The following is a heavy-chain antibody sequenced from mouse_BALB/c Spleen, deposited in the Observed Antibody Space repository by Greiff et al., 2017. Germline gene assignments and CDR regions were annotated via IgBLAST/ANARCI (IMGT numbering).Heavy chain of an antibody. CDR3: ARGEVIDY. CDR1: GFTFSSYA. Sequence: EVKLVESGGGLVKPGGSLKLSCAASGFTFSSYAMSWVRQTPEKRLEWVASISSGGSTYYPDSVKGRFTISRDNARNILYLQMSSLRSEDTAMYYCARGEVIDYWGQGTTLTVSS. V-gene: IGHV5-6-5*01. D-gene: IGHD2-1*01. CDR2: ISSGGST. J-gene: IGHJ2*01.